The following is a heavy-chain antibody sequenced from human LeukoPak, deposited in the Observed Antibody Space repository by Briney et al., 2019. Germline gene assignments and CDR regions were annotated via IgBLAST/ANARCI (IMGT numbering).Heavy chain of an antibody. CDR2: ISGSGGST. J-gene: IGHJ6*02. Sequence: PGGSLRLSCAASGFTFSSYAMSWVRQAPGKGLEWVSAISGSGGSTYYADSVKGRSTISRDNSKNTLYLQMNSLRAEDTAVYYCARADSGYSYGWYYYEPPPYGMDVWGQGTTVTVSS. D-gene: IGHD5-18*01. V-gene: IGHV3-23*01. CDR1: GFTFSSYA. CDR3: ARADSGYSYGWYYYEPPPYGMDV.